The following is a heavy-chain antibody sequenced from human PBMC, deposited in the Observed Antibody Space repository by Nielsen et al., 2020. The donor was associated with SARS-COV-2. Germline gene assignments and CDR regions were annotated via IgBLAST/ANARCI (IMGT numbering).Heavy chain of an antibody. J-gene: IGHJ3*01. V-gene: IGHV1-18*04. D-gene: IGHD6-13*01. CDR3: ARHTVYSSTWFAFDL. CDR2: LSTPNGNT. CDR1: GHTFANYG. Sequence: ASVKVSCKASGHTFANYGLTWVRQAPGQGLEWMGWLSTPNGNTNFAQKFQGRVTVTTDTSTNTVYMELRSLRSDDTAVYYCARHTVYSSTWFAFDLWGQGTMVTVSS.